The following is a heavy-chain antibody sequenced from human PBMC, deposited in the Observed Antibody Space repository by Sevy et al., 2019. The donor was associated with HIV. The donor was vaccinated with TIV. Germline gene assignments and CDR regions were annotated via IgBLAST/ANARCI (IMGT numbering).Heavy chain of an antibody. CDR2: IYPGESDT. Sequence: ESLKISCKGSGYSFTSYWIGWVRQMPGKGLEWMGIIYPGESDTRYSPSFQGQVTISADKSISTAYLQWSSLKASDTAMYYCALSYYNDEYYFDYWGQGTLVTVSS. J-gene: IGHJ4*02. V-gene: IGHV5-51*01. CDR1: GYSFTSYW. D-gene: IGHD3-10*01. CDR3: ALSYYNDEYYFDY.